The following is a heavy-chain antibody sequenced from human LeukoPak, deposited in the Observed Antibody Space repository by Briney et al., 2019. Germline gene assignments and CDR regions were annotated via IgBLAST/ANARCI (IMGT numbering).Heavy chain of an antibody. D-gene: IGHD6-13*01. Sequence: ASVKVSCKASGYTFTDYYIHWVRQAPGQGLEWVGCINPNSGGTNFAQKFQGRVTVTRDTSIRTAYMDLSRLKYDDTAVYYCARGSSSWEGDYWGQGTLVTVSS. V-gene: IGHV1-2*02. CDR1: GYTFTDYY. CDR3: ARGSSSWEGDY. J-gene: IGHJ4*02. CDR2: INPNSGGT.